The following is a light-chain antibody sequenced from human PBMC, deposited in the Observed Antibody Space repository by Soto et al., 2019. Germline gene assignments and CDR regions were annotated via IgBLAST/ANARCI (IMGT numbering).Light chain of an antibody. Sequence: EIVLTQSPATLSLSPGERATLSCRASQSVSSYLAWYQQKPGQAPRLLIYDASNRATGIPARFSGSGSGTDFTLTISSLEPEDFAVYYCQESYSTLWGTCGQGTKVEI. CDR1: QSVSSY. V-gene: IGKV3-11*01. CDR3: QESYSTLWGT. J-gene: IGKJ1*01. CDR2: DAS.